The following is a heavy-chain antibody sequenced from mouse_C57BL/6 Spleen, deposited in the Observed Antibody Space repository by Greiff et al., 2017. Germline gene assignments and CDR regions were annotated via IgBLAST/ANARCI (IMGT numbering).Heavy chain of an antibody. D-gene: IGHD1-2*01. Sequence: EVQLQESGGGLVKPGGSLKLSCAASGFTFSDYGMHWVRQAPEKGLEWVAYISSGSSTIYYADTVKGRFTISRDNAKNTLFLQMTSLRSEDTAMYYCARRRLTAYYAMDYWGQGTSVTVSS. CDR1: GFTFSDYG. CDR2: ISSGSSTI. J-gene: IGHJ4*01. V-gene: IGHV5-17*01. CDR3: ARRRLTAYYAMDY.